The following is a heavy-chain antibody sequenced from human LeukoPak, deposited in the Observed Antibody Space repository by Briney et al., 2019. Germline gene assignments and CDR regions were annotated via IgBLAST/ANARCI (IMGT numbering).Heavy chain of an antibody. V-gene: IGHV4-39*01. D-gene: IGHD3-3*01. CDR1: GGSISSSGYY. Sequence: PSETLSLTCTVSGGSISSSGYYWGWIRQSPGKGLEWIGSIYYSGSFYYNPSLKSRVTISVDTSKNQFSLRLSSVTAADTAVYYCASLVFGVLTASHYYYGMDVWGQGTTVTVSS. CDR2: IYYSGSF. J-gene: IGHJ6*02. CDR3: ASLVFGVLTASHYYYGMDV.